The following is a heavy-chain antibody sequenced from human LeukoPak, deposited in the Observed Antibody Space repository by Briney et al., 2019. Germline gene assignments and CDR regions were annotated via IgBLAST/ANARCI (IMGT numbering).Heavy chain of an antibody. Sequence: SETLSLTCTVSGGSISSYYWSWIRQPPGKGLEWIGYIYYSGSTSYNPSLKSRVTISVDTSKNQFSLKLSSVTAADTAVYYCARVLGGSVYGSWYFDYWGQGTLVTVSS. CDR1: GGSISSYY. V-gene: IGHV4-59*01. CDR2: IYYSGST. CDR3: ARVLGGSVYGSWYFDY. D-gene: IGHD5/OR15-5a*01. J-gene: IGHJ4*02.